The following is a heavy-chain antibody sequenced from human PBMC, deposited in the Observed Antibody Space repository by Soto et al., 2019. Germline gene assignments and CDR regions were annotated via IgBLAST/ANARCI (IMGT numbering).Heavy chain of an antibody. CDR3: ARYSYGSNAFDI. D-gene: IGHD5-18*01. V-gene: IGHV3-21*01. CDR2: ISSSSSYI. Sequence: GGSLRLSCAASGFTFSSYSMNWVRQAPGKGLEWVSSISSSSSYIYYADSVKGRFTISRDNAKNSLYLQMNSLRAEDTAVYYCARYSYGSNAFDIWGQGTMVTVSS. CDR1: GFTFSSYS. J-gene: IGHJ3*02.